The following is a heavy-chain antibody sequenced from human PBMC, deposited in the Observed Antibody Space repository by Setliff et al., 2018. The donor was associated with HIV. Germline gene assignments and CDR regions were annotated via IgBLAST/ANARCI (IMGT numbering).Heavy chain of an antibody. CDR1: GYTFTSNY. CDR2: IHPSTGNT. Sequence: ASVKVSCKASGYTFTSNYMHWVRQAPGQGLEWMGLIHPSTGNTYYTQKFQGRVTWTRDTSTSTVYMELSSLRSEDTAVYYCARDSSTGWFSADYWGQGTLVTVSS. J-gene: IGHJ4*02. D-gene: IGHD6-19*01. CDR3: ARDSSTGWFSADY. V-gene: IGHV1-46*01.